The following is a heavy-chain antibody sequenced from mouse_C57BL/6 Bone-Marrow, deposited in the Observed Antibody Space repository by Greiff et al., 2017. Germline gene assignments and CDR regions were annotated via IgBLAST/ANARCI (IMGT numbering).Heavy chain of an antibody. Sequence: QVQLKESGPELVKPGASVKISCKASGYAFSSSWMNWVKQRPGKGLEWIGRIYPGDGDTNYNGKFKGKATLTADKSSSTAYMQLSSLTSEDSAVYFCARYLWGTPFAYWGQGTLVTVSA. CDR1: GYAFSSSW. CDR2: IYPGDGDT. D-gene: IGHD6-1*01. V-gene: IGHV1-82*01. J-gene: IGHJ3*01. CDR3: ARYLWGTPFAY.